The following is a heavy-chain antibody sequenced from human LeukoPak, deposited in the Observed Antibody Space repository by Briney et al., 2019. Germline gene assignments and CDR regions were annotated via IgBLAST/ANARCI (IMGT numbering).Heavy chain of an antibody. CDR1: GGSISSGGYY. D-gene: IGHD3-22*01. CDR3: VRDSYDSSGSRKGLDP. V-gene: IGHV4-31*03. Sequence: SETLSLTCTVSGGSISSGGYYWSWIRQHPGKGLEWIGYIYYSGSTYYNPSLRSRVTISVDTSKNQFSLKLSSVTAADTAVYYCVRDSYDSSGSRKGLDPWGQGTLVTVSS. CDR2: IYYSGST. J-gene: IGHJ5*02.